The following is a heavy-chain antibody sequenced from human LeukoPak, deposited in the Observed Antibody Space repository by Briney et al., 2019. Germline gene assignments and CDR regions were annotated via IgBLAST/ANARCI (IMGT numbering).Heavy chain of an antibody. CDR3: ARASYDFWSGYFEGLDYFDY. V-gene: IGHV3-48*03. Sequence: GGSLRLSCAASGFTFSSYEMSWVRQAPGKGLEWVSYISGSGSTIYYADSLKGRFTISRDNAKNSLYLQMNSLRAEDTAVYYCARASYDFWSGYFEGLDYFDYWGQGTLVTVSS. CDR2: ISGSGSTI. D-gene: IGHD3-3*01. J-gene: IGHJ4*02. CDR1: GFTFSSYE.